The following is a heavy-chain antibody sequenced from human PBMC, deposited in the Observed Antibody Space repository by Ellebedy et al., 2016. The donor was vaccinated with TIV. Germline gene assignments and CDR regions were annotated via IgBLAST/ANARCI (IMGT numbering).Heavy chain of an antibody. V-gene: IGHV1-69*13. J-gene: IGHJ4*02. CDR1: VGTFSSYA. Sequence: SVKVSXKASVGTFSSYAISWVRQAPGQGLEWMGGIIPIFGTANYAQKFQGRVTITADESTSTAYMELSSLRSEDTAVYYCARGGYSSGWYVYFDYWGQGTLVTVSS. CDR2: IIPIFGTA. D-gene: IGHD6-19*01. CDR3: ARGGYSSGWYVYFDY.